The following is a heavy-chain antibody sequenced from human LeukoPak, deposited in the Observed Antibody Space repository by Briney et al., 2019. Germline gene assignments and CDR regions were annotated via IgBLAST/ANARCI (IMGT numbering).Heavy chain of an antibody. Sequence: NPGGSLRLSCAASGFTFSNAWMNWVRQAPGKGLEWLGRIKRETDGGTIDYAAPVKGRFTISRDDSRNTLYLQMDSLKIEDTAVYYCTTDRYYDNSELQFQHWGQGTLVTVSP. CDR3: TTDRYYDNSELQFQH. J-gene: IGHJ1*01. CDR1: GFTFSNAW. D-gene: IGHD3-22*01. V-gene: IGHV3-15*07. CDR2: IKRETDGGTI.